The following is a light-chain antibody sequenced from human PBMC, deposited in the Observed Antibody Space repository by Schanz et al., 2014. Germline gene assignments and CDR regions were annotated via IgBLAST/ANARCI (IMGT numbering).Light chain of an antibody. J-gene: IGLJ2*01. CDR1: SSDVGGYNY. Sequence: QSALTQPRSVSGSPGQSVTISCTGTSSDVGGYNYVSWYQQHPGKAPKLMIYEVSKRPSGVPDRFTGSKSGNTASLTVSGLQAEDEGDYYCSSYAGNNKLLFGGGTKLTVL. CDR3: SSYAGNNKLL. V-gene: IGLV2-8*01. CDR2: EVS.